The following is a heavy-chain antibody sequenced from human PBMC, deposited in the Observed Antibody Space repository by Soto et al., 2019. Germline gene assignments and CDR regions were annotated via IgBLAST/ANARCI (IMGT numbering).Heavy chain of an antibody. CDR1: GGSISSGVYY. CDR3: ARTAMVRGVYARVYYGMDV. Sequence: PSETLSLTCTVSGGSISSGVYYWSWIRQHPGKGLEWIGYIYYSGSTYYNPSLKSRVTISVDTSKNQFSLKLSSVTAADTAVYYCARTAMVRGVYARVYYGMDVWGQGTTVTVSS. D-gene: IGHD3-10*01. CDR2: IYYSGST. J-gene: IGHJ6*02. V-gene: IGHV4-31*03.